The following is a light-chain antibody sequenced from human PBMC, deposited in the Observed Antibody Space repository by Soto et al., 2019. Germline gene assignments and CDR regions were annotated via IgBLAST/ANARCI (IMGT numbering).Light chain of an antibody. CDR3: QQYNSYSPS. CDR1: QSISSW. V-gene: IGKV1-5*03. Sequence: DIQMTQSPSTLSASVGDRVTITCRASQSISSWLAWYQQKPGKAPKLLIYKASSLGSGVPSRFSGSGSGTEFTLTISSLQPDDFATYYCQQYNSYSPSFGPGTKVDIK. CDR2: KAS. J-gene: IGKJ3*01.